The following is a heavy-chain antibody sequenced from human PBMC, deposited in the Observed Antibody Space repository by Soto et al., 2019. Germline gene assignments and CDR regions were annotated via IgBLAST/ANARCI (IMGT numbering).Heavy chain of an antibody. J-gene: IGHJ5*02. CDR2: IIPMYGAT. V-gene: IGHV1-69*01. Sequence: QVQLVQSGAEVKKPGSSVKVSCKASGATLRSFAIAWVRQTPGHGLEWMGGIIPMYGATTYAQKFQGRLTITADDSTTTAYMDLTSRTSEDTGVYYCATDMSWFDPWCQGTLVTVSS. CDR1: GATLRSFA. CDR3: ATDMSWFDP. D-gene: IGHD3-16*01.